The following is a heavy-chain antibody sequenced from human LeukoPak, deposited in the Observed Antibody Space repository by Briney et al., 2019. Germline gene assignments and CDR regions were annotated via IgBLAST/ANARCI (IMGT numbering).Heavy chain of an antibody. J-gene: IGHJ6*02. CDR1: GYTFTSYA. D-gene: IGHD3-3*01. CDR3: ARDLAYYDFWSGYSPPSYYYGMDV. CDR2: INTNTGNP. V-gene: IGHV7-4-1*01. Sequence: ASVKVSCKASGYTFTSYAMNWVRQAPGQGLEWMGWINTNTGNPTYAQGFTGRFVFSLDTSVSTAYLQICSLKAEDTAVYYCARDLAYYDFWSGYSPPSYYYGMDVWGQGTTVTVPS.